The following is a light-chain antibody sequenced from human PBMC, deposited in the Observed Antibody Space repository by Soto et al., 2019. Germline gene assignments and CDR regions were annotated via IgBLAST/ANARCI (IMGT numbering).Light chain of an antibody. CDR3: QQTYSTPLT. V-gene: IGKV1-39*01. CDR2: AAS. Sequence: DIQMTQSPSSLSASVGDRVTTTCRASQISSYLNWYQQKPGKAPKLLIYAASTLQSGVPSRFSGSGSGTEFTLTISNLQPEDFATYYCQQTYSTPLTFGGGTTVEI. J-gene: IGKJ4*01. CDR1: QISSY.